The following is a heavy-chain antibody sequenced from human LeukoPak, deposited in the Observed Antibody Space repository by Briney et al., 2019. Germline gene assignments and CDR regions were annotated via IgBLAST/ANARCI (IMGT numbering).Heavy chain of an antibody. J-gene: IGHJ4*02. CDR3: ARGAPYELAVTTSYFDY. CDR1: GFTFSSYA. CDR2: ISYDGSNK. Sequence: GRSLRLSCAASGFTFSSYAMHWVRQAPGKGLEWVAVISYDGSNKYYADSVKGRFTISRDNSKNTLYLQMNSLRAEDTAVYYCARGAPYELAVTTSYFDYWGQGTLVTVSS. V-gene: IGHV3-30-3*01. D-gene: IGHD4-17*01.